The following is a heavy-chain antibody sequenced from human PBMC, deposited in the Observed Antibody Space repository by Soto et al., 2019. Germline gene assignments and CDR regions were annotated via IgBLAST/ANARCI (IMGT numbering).Heavy chain of an antibody. J-gene: IGHJ4*02. Sequence: QVQLQQWGAGLLKPSETLSLTCAVHGGSFSGYYWSWIRQPPGKGMEWIGEINHSGSTNYNPSLKSRVTISVDTSKNQFSLKLSPVTAADTAVYYCARLIAVAGTQPYYFDYWGQGTLVTVSS. CDR2: INHSGST. CDR1: GGSFSGYY. CDR3: ARLIAVAGTQPYYFDY. V-gene: IGHV4-34*01. D-gene: IGHD6-19*01.